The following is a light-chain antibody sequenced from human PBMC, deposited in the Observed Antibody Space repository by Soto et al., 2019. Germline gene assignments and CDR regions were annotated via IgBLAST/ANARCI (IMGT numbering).Light chain of an antibody. CDR3: SSYTISRTYV. V-gene: IGLV2-14*03. Sequence: QSALTQPASVSGSPGQSITISCTGTSSDVGAYNFVSWHQQHPGKAPNLIIYNDYDRPSGISYRFSGSKSGNTASLTISGLQGDDEADYYCSSYTISRTYVFGTGTKLTVL. J-gene: IGLJ1*01. CDR1: SSDVGAYNF. CDR2: NDY.